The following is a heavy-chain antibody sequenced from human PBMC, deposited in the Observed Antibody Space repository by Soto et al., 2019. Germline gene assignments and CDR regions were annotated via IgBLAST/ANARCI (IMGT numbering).Heavy chain of an antibody. J-gene: IGHJ3*02. CDR1: GFTFDDYA. D-gene: IGHD4-17*01. Sequence: EVQLVESGGGLVQPGRSLRLSCAASGFTFDDYAMHWVRQAPGQGLEWVSGISWNSGNIGYADSVKGRFTISRDNAKNSLYLQMNSLRAEDTALYYCAKWDDYGDRKEAFDIWGQGTMVTVSS. CDR2: ISWNSGNI. V-gene: IGHV3-9*01. CDR3: AKWDDYGDRKEAFDI.